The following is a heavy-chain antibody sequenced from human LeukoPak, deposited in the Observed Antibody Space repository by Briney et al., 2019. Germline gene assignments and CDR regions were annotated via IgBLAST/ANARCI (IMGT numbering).Heavy chain of an antibody. Sequence: PSETLSLTCTVSGDSISGFYWSWIRQAAGKGLEWIGHIYTSGSTNYNPSLKSRVTMSVHMSKNQFSLRLSSVTAADTAVYYCARRRSLGGPIDYWGQGTLVTVSS. CDR3: ARRRSLGGPIDY. J-gene: IGHJ4*02. V-gene: IGHV4-4*07. CDR2: IYTSGST. CDR1: GDSISGFY. D-gene: IGHD3-16*01.